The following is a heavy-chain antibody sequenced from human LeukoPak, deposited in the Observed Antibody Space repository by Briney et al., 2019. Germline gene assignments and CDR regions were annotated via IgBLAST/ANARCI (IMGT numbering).Heavy chain of an antibody. V-gene: IGHV4-34*01. D-gene: IGHD3-10*01. CDR1: GGSFSGYY. CDR3: ARDSGTTGEVKFDP. CDR2: INHSGST. Sequence: SETLSLTCAVCGGSFSGYYWSWIRQPPGKGLEWIGEINHSGSTNYNPSLKSLVTISVDTSKNKFSLKLSSVTAADTAVYYCARDSGTTGEVKFDPWGQGTLVTVSS. J-gene: IGHJ5*02.